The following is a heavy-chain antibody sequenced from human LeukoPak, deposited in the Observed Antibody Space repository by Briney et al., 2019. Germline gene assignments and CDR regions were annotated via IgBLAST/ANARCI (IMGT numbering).Heavy chain of an antibody. CDR2: ISSSSSYI. CDR1: GFTFSSYS. Sequence: GGSLRHSCAASGFTFSSYSMNWVRQAPGKGLEWVSSISSSSSYIYYADSVKGRFTISRDNAKNSLYLQMNSLRAEDTAVYYCARLKYSSGWYSPYYYYGMDVWGQGTTVTVSS. CDR3: ARLKYSSGWYSPYYYYGMDV. V-gene: IGHV3-21*01. D-gene: IGHD6-19*01. J-gene: IGHJ6*02.